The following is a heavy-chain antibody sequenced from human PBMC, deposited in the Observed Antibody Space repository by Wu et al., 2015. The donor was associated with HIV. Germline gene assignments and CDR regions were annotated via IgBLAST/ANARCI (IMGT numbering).Heavy chain of an antibody. CDR1: EYTFTDYF. Sequence: QVQLVQSGAEVRKPGASVKVSCKTSEYTFTDYFMHWVRQAPGQGLEWVGWISTYNGDTNYAQKFQGRVTMATVTSSSTAYMELSSLKSDDTAIYFCARGVYQSGSGFLDSWGQGTLVTVAS. D-gene: IGHD3-10*01. CDR3: ARGVYQSGSGFLDS. V-gene: IGHV1-18*04. J-gene: IGHJ5*01. CDR2: ISTYNGDT.